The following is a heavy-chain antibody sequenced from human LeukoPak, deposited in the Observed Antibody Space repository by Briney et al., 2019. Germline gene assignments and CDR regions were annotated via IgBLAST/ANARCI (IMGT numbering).Heavy chain of an antibody. CDR2: IYTSGGT. J-gene: IGHJ4*02. CDR1: GGSISSYY. D-gene: IGHD3-3*01. CDR3: ARDGSTIFGVVISYYFDY. V-gene: IGHV4-4*07. Sequence: SETLSLTCTVSGGSISSYYWSWIRQPAGKGLEWIGRIYTSGGTNYNPSLKSRVTMSVDTSKNQFSLKLSSVTAADTAVYYCARDGSTIFGVVISYYFDYWGQGTLVTVSS.